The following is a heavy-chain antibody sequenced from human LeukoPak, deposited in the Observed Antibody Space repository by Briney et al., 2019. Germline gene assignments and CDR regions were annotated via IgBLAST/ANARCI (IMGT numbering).Heavy chain of an antibody. CDR2: IYHSGST. V-gene: IGHV4-30-2*01. Sequence: TLSLTCAVSGGSISSGGYSWSWIRQPPGKGLEWIGYIYHSGSTYYNPSLKSRVTISVDTSKNQFSLKLSSVTAADTAVYYCANKRATIFDYWAREPWSPSP. D-gene: IGHD5-12*01. CDR1: GGSISSGGYS. J-gene: IGHJ4*02. CDR3: ANKRATIFDY.